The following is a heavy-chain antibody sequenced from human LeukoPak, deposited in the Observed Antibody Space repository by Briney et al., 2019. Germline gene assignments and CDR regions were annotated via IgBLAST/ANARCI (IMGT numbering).Heavy chain of an antibody. Sequence: ASVKVSCKASGYTFTSYGISWVRQAPGQGLEWMGWISAYNGNTNYAQKLQGRVTMTTDTSTSTAYMELSRLRSDDTAVYYCARVGQWLVPMGAFDIWGQGTMVTVSS. CDR3: ARVGQWLVPMGAFDI. J-gene: IGHJ3*02. V-gene: IGHV1-18*01. CDR1: GYTFTSYG. CDR2: ISAYNGNT. D-gene: IGHD6-19*01.